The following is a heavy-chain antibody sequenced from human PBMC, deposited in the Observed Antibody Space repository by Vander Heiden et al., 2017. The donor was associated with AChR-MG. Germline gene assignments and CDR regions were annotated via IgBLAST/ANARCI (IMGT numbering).Heavy chain of an antibody. D-gene: IGHD6-19*01. J-gene: IGHJ4*02. CDR3: ARDSSGWYISYYFDY. CDR1: AYTFTSYA. V-gene: IGHV1-3*01. Sequence: QVQLVQSGAEVKKPGASVKVSCKASAYTFTSYAMHWVRQSPGQRLEWMGWINAGNGNTKYSQKFQGRVTITRDTSASTAYMELSSLRSEDTAVYYCARDSSGWYISYYFDYWGQGTLVTVSS. CDR2: INAGNGNT.